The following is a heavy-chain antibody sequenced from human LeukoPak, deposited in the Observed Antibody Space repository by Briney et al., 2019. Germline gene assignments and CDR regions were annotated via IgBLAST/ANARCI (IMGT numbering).Heavy chain of an antibody. CDR1: GFTFSSYA. CDR2: ISGSGGST. CDR3: AKASAFYLDTSGYPIPHYYDF. J-gene: IGHJ4*02. Sequence: GGSLRLSCAASGFTFSSYAMSWVRQAPGKGLEWVSAISGSGGSTYYADSVKGRFTISRDNSKNTLYLQMNSLRAEDTAIYYCAKASAFYLDTSGYPIPHYYDFWGQGTLVTVSA. D-gene: IGHD3-22*01. V-gene: IGHV3-23*01.